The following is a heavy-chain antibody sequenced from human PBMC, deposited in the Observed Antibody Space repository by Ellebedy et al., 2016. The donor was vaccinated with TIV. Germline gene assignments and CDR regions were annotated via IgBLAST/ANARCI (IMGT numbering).Heavy chain of an antibody. D-gene: IGHD1-26*01. J-gene: IGHJ6*02. CDR1: GFIFSNYG. V-gene: IGHV3-33*03. CDR3: AKGVGVGYGMDV. Sequence: GESLKISCAASGFIFSNYGMHWVRQTPGQGLEWVAVIWYDASNKYYADSLKCRFTISRDNSKNSLYLQMNSLRTEDTALYYCAKGVGVGYGMDVWGQGTTVTVSS. CDR2: IWYDASNK.